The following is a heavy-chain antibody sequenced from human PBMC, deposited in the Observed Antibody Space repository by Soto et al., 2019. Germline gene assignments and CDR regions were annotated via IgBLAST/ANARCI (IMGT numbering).Heavy chain of an antibody. CDR3: ARYEYGNSLYGVDV. CDR1: GESFSGYY. V-gene: IGHV4-34*01. J-gene: IGHJ6*02. CDR2: VDHRGST. D-gene: IGHD1-7*01. Sequence: SETLSLTCVVSGESFSGYYWSWIRQTPGMGLEWIGEVDHRGSTTYNPSLKNRASISIDSSKNLFSLELTSVTAADTALYFCARYEYGNSLYGVDVWGQGTRVTVS.